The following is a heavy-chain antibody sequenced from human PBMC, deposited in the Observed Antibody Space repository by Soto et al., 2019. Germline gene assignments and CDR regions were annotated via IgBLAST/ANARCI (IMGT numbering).Heavy chain of an antibody. V-gene: IGHV1-18*01. D-gene: IGHD3-10*01. CDR3: VRQGIGFLHGLVDV. CDR1: GYTFYSHS. CDR2: INADYGNT. J-gene: IGHJ6*01. Sequence: ASVKVSCKASGYTFYSHSISWVRQAPGQGLEWMGRINADYGNTQYAQKFRGRVTMTTDTSTTTVYMELTNLRSDDTAVYYCVRQGIGFLHGLVDVWGQGTRVTVSS.